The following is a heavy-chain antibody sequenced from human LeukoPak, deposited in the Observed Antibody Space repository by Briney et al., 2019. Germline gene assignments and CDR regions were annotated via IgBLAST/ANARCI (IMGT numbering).Heavy chain of an antibody. CDR3: ARDRWIQLWLDRAFDI. Sequence: PGGSLRLSCAASGFTFSSYSMNWVRQAPGKGLEWVSSISSSSSYIYYADSVKGRFTISRDNAKNSLYLQMNSLRAEDTAVYYCARDRWIQLWLDRAFDIWGQGTMVTVSS. CDR2: ISSSSSYI. CDR1: GFTFSSYS. D-gene: IGHD5-18*01. V-gene: IGHV3-21*04. J-gene: IGHJ3*02.